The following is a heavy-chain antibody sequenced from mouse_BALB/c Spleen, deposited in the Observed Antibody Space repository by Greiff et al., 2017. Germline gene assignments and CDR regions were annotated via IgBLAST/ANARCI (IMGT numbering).Heavy chain of an antibody. CDR3: AKQEVYYYGSSPDYYAMDY. Sequence: VMLVESGPGLVAPSQSLSITCTVSGFSLTSYGVSWVRQPPGKGLEWLGVIWGDGSTNYHSALISRLSISKDNSKSQVFLKLNSLQTDDTATYYCAKQEVYYYGSSPDYYAMDYWGQGTSVTVSS. J-gene: IGHJ4*01. V-gene: IGHV2-3*01. CDR1: GFSLTSYG. D-gene: IGHD1-1*01. CDR2: IWGDGST.